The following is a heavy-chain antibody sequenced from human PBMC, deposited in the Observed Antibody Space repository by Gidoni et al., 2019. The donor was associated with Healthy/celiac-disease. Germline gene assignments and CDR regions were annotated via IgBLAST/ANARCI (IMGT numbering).Heavy chain of an antibody. CDR1: GFPFRSYT. CDR2: VSFDGTNK. Sequence: QVQLVESGGGVFQPGRSMRLSCAASGFPFRSYTIHWVRQAPGKGLEWVAVVSFDGTNKYYADSVKGRFTISRDNSKNTLYFQMNSLRAEDTAVYYCASSGPSGSYFIDYWGQGTLVTVSS. J-gene: IGHJ4*02. V-gene: IGHV3-30*01. CDR3: ASSGPSGSYFIDY. D-gene: IGHD1-26*01.